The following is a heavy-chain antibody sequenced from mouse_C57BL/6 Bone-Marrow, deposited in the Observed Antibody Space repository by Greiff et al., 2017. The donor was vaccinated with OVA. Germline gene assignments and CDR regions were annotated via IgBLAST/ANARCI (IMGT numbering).Heavy chain of an antibody. V-gene: IGHV14-4*01. D-gene: IGHD2-4*01. CDR3: TNPRDYGNAMDY. Sequence: EVKVVESGAELVRPGASVKLSCTASGFNIKDDYMHWVKQRPEQGLEWIGWIDPENGDTEYASKFQGKATITADTSSNTAYLQLSSLTSEDTAVYYCTNPRDYGNAMDYWGQGTSVTVSS. CDR2: IDPENGDT. CDR1: GFNIKDDY. J-gene: IGHJ4*01.